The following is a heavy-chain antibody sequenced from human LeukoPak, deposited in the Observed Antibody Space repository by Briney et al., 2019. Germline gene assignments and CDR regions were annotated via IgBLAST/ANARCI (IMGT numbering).Heavy chain of an antibody. J-gene: IGHJ4*02. CDR1: GGSISSYY. V-gene: IGHV4-59*08. CDR3: ARHEEMAPPAFDY. CDR2: IYYSGST. D-gene: IGHD5-24*01. Sequence: SETLSLTCTVSGGSISSYYWSWIRQPPGKGLEWIGYIYYSGSTNYNPSLKSRVTISVDTSKNQFSLKLSSVTAADTAVYYCARHEEMAPPAFDYWGQGTLVTVSS.